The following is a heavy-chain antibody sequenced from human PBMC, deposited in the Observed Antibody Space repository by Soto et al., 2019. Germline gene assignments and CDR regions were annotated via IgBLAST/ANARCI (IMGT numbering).Heavy chain of an antibody. Sequence: QVQLVQSGAEVKEPGASVKVSCNTSGYSFTANYIHWVRQAPGQGPEWMGWINPNSGGTHYTPKFQGWVTMTRDTSITTAYLEISRLKSDDTAIXYCAXXXKTTAWNNWFDPWGQGTRVTVSS. V-gene: IGHV1-2*04. CDR2: INPNSGGT. D-gene: IGHD1-1*01. J-gene: IGHJ5*02. CDR3: AXXXKTTAWNNWFDP. CDR1: GYSFTANY.